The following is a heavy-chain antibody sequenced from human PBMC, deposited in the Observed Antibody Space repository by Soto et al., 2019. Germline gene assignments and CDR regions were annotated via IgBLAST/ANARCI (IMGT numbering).Heavy chain of an antibody. CDR3: AKYPSKLYCSSTSCYKDWFDP. Sequence: SLRLSCAASGFTFSSYAMSWVRQAPGKGLEWVSAISGSGGSTYYADSVKGRFTISRDNSKNTLYLQMNSLRAEDTAVYYCAKYPSKLYCSSTSCYKDWFDPWGQGTLVTVSS. CDR1: GFTFSSYA. V-gene: IGHV3-23*01. D-gene: IGHD2-2*02. CDR2: ISGSGGST. J-gene: IGHJ5*02.